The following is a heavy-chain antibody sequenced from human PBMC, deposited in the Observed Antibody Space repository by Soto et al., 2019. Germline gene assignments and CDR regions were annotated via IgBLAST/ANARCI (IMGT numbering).Heavy chain of an antibody. CDR2: ISGSGGST. V-gene: IGHV3-23*01. Sequence: GGSRRDSCAASGFTFRSYALIWFRQAPGKGLEWVSAISGSGGSTYYADSVKGRFTISRDNSKNTLYLQMNSLRAEDTAVYYCAKDKYYYFSSGTHPSYYGMDVLRQATTIT. J-gene: IGHJ6*02. D-gene: IGHD3-22*01. CDR3: AKDKYYYFSSGTHPSYYGMDV. CDR1: GFTFRSYA.